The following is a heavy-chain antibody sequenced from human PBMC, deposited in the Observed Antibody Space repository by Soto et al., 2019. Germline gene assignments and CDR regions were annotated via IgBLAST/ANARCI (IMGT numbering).Heavy chain of an antibody. Sequence: SETLSLTCTVSGGSISSGDYYWSWIRQPPGKGLEWIGYIYYSGSTYYNPSLKSRVTISVDTSKNQFSLKLSSVTAADTAVYYCARDEYYGSGSYRFWGQGTLVTVSS. CDR2: IYYSGST. D-gene: IGHD3-10*01. J-gene: IGHJ4*02. CDR3: ARDEYYGSGSYRF. CDR1: GGSISSGDYY. V-gene: IGHV4-30-4*01.